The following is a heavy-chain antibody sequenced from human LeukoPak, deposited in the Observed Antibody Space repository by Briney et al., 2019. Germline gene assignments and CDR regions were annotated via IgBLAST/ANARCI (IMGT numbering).Heavy chain of an antibody. CDR1: GFSISDYY. J-gene: IGHJ4*02. CDR2: ISSSGNDI. V-gene: IGHV3-11*01. CDR3: VRESKVGFLEWLLEY. D-gene: IGHD3-3*01. Sequence: GGSLRLSCAASGFSISDYYMSWIRQVPGKGLAWISYISSSGNDINYADSVKGRFSLSRDTAKNSLYLQMNNLRAEDVAVYYCVRESKVGFLEWLLEYWGQGTLVTVSS.